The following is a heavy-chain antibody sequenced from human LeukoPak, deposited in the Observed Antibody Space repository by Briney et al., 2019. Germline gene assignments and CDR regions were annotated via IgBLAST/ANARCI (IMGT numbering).Heavy chain of an antibody. Sequence: ASVKVSCKASGGTFSSYVISWVRQALGQGLEWMGGIIPIFGTANYAQKFQGRVTITADESTSTAYMELSSLRSEDTAVYYCARLEITTVTTSDYWGQGTLVTVSS. D-gene: IGHD4-17*01. J-gene: IGHJ4*02. V-gene: IGHV1-69*13. CDR2: IIPIFGTA. CDR1: GGTFSSYV. CDR3: ARLEITTVTTSDY.